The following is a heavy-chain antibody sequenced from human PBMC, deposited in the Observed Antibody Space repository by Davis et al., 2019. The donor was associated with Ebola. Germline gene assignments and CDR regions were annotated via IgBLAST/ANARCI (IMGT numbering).Heavy chain of an antibody. V-gene: IGHV1-69*04. J-gene: IGHJ4*02. D-gene: IGHD3-22*01. Sequence: SVKVSCKASGGTFSSYTISWVRQAPGQGLEWMGRIIPILGIANYAQKFQGRVTITADKFTNTAYMELSSLRSEDTAVYYCARDMGYYDSGGYSAYWGQGTLVTVSS. CDR2: IIPILGIA. CDR3: ARDMGYYDSGGYSAY. CDR1: GGTFSSYT.